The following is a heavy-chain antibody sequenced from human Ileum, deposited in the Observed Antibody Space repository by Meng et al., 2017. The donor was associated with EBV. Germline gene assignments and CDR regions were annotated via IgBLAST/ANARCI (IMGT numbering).Heavy chain of an antibody. V-gene: IGHV3-74*01. CDR1: GFTFSSYW. D-gene: IGHD3-22*01. CDR3: TRDDSSDYNAFDI. J-gene: IGHJ3*02. CDR2: INSDGSST. Sequence: EVQLVESGGGLVQPGGSLGLSCAASGFTFSSYWMHWVRQAPGKGLVWVSRINSDGSSTTYADSVKGRFTMSRDNAKNTLYLQMNSLRAEDTAMYYCTRDDSSDYNAFDIWGQGTMVTVSS.